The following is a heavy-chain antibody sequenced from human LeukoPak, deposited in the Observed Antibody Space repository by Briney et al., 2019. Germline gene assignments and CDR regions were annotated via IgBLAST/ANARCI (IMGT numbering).Heavy chain of an antibody. D-gene: IGHD5-18*01. CDR2: IYYSGST. CDR3: ARRLNTAMVHIDY. V-gene: IGHV4-39*01. J-gene: IGHJ4*02. CDR1: GGSISSSSYY. Sequence: SSETLSLTCTVSGGSISSSSYYWGWIRQPPGKGLEWIGSIYYSGSTYYNPSLKSRVTISVDTSKNQFSLKLSSVTAADTAVYYCARRLNTAMVHIDYWGQGTLVTVSS.